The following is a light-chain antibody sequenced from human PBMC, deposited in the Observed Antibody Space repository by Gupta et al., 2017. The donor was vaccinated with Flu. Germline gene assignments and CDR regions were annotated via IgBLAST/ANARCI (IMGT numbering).Light chain of an antibody. CDR3: QSYEV. V-gene: IGLV6-57*01. CDR1: SGSIALHY. J-gene: IGLJ3*02. Sequence: NFMLTQPHSVSESPGKTVTISCTRNSGSIALHYVHWYQQRPGTPPNNVIHEDNQRPSGVPDRFSGSIDRFSNSASLTISGLQTEDEADYYCQSYEVFGGGTKLTVL. CDR2: EDN.